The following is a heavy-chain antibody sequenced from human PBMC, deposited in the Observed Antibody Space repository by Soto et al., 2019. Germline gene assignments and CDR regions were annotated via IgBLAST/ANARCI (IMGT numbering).Heavy chain of an antibody. J-gene: IGHJ4*02. D-gene: IGHD1-26*01. CDR1: GFTFSSYS. Sequence: EVQLVESGGGLVQPGGYLRLSCAASGFTFSSYSMNWVRQVPGKGVEWVSYISSTSSTIYYADSLKGRFTISRDNAKNSLYLQMNSLRDEHTAVYYCATRGWELLDYWGQGTLVTVSS. CDR2: ISSTSSTI. V-gene: IGHV3-48*02. CDR3: ATRGWELLDY.